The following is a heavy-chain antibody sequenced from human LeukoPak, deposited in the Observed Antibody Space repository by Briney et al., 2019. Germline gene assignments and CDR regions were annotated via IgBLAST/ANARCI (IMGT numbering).Heavy chain of an antibody. J-gene: IGHJ4*02. D-gene: IGHD2-15*01. CDR2: ISSSGSTI. V-gene: IGHV3-48*03. CDR3: ARAPHPYCSGGNCIYFDY. Sequence: GGSLRLSCAASGFTFSSYDMNWVRQAPGKGLEWVSYISSSGSTIFYADSVKGRFTISRDNAKNSLNLHMNSLRAEDTAVYYCARAPHPYCSGGNCIYFDYWGQGTLVTVSS. CDR1: GFTFSSYD.